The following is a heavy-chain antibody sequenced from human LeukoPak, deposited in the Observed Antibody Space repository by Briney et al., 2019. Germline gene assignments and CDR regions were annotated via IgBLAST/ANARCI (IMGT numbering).Heavy chain of an antibody. J-gene: IGHJ6*02. CDR1: GFTFSSYA. CDR2: ISGSGGST. D-gene: IGHD6-19*01. V-gene: IGHV3-23*01. Sequence: GGSLRLSCAASGFTFSSYAMSWVRQAPGKGLEWVSAISGSGGSTYYADSVKGRFTISRDNSKNTLYPQMNSLRAEDTAVYYCAKGVAGTYYYYGMDVWGQGTTVTVSS. CDR3: AKGVAGTYYYYGMDV.